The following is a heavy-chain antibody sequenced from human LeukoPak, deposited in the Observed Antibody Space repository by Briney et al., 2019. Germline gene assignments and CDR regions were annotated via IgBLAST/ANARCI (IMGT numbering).Heavy chain of an antibody. CDR1: GGSFSSYY. V-gene: IGHV4-59*01. CDR2: IYYSGNT. CDR3: ARGDYGAFDF. Sequence: SETLSLTCTVSGGSFSSYYWNWIRQPPGKGLEWLAYIYYSGNTNYNPSLKSRVTISIDTSRNQFSLKLYSVTAADTAVYYCARGDYGAFDFWGQGTMVTVSS. J-gene: IGHJ3*01. D-gene: IGHD4-17*01.